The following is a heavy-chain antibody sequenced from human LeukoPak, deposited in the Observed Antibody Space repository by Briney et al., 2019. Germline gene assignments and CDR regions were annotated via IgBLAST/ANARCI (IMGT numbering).Heavy chain of an antibody. D-gene: IGHD3-22*01. J-gene: IGHJ6*02. CDR3: AKLDGDSSGYYSLPYYYYGMDV. CDR2: ISGSGGST. Sequence: GGSLRLSCAASGFTFSSYAMSWVRQAPGKGLEWVSAISGSGGSTYYADSVKSRFTISRDNSKNTLYLQMNSLRAEDTAVYYCAKLDGDSSGYYSLPYYYYGMDVWGQGTTVTVSS. V-gene: IGHV3-23*01. CDR1: GFTFSSYA.